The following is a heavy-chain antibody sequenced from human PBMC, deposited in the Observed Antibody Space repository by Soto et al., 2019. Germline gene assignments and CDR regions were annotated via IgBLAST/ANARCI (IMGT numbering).Heavy chain of an antibody. V-gene: IGHV4-4*02. Sequence: QVQLQESGPGLVTPSGTLSLSCAVSGDSISRRNWWSWVRQSPGQGLEWNGEIHHSGSTNYNLSRKSRVTISIDKSKNHFSLSLTSVAAADTAVYSCARATAVADEIVYGLDVWGQGTAVSLSS. CDR3: ARATAVADEIVYGLDV. J-gene: IGHJ6*02. D-gene: IGHD2-21*02. CDR1: GDSISRRNW. CDR2: IHHSGST.